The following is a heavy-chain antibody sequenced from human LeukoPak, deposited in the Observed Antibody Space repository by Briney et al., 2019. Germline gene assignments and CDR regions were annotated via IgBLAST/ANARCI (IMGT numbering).Heavy chain of an antibody. CDR1: GGSISSSNYY. V-gene: IGHV4-39*01. CDR2: IYYSGST. D-gene: IGHD6-13*01. J-gene: IGHJ3*01. CDR3: ARHKIIGAAAGLGV. Sequence: SETLSLTCTVSGGSISSSNYYWGWIRQPPGKGLEWIGSIYYSGSTYYNPSLKSRVTISVDTSKNQFSLKLSSVTAADTAVYYCARHKIIGAAAGLGVWGQGTMVTVSS.